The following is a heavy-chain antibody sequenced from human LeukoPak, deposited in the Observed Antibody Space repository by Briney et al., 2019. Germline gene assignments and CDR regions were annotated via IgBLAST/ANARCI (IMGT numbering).Heavy chain of an antibody. D-gene: IGHD3-10*01. Sequence: GRSLRLSCAASGFTFSSYGMHGVRHAPGKGLEWVADIWYDGSHKYYADSVKGRFTIPRDNSKNTLHLQMNSLRAEDTAVYYCARDLLLWFGELSGDSDYWGQGTLVTVSS. CDR3: ARDLLLWFGELSGDSDY. CDR1: GFTFSSYG. CDR2: IWYDGSHK. V-gene: IGHV3-33*01. J-gene: IGHJ4*02.